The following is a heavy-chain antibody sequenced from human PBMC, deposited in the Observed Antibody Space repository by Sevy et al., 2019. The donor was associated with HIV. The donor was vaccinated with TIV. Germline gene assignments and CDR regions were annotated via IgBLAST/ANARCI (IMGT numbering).Heavy chain of an antibody. CDR2: IKSKTDGETT. D-gene: IGHD6-13*01. CDR3: TTKAPIAAVGTDY. CDR1: GFTFTNAW. J-gene: IGHJ4*02. Sequence: GGSLRLSCVASGFTFTNAWMDWVRKAPGKGLEWVGRIKSKTDGETTAYAAPVKGRFSISRDDSKNTLYLQMNSLKTEDTAVYYCTTKAPIAAVGTDYWGQGTLVTVSS. V-gene: IGHV3-15*07.